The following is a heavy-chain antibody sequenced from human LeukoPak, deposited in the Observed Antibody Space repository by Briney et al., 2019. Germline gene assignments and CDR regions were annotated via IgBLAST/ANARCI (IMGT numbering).Heavy chain of an antibody. CDR1: GDSLNTYY. D-gene: IGHD2-21*02. CDR2: VASSGTS. Sequence: PSETLSLTCTVSGDSLNTYYWTWIRQTPGKELEWIGFVASSGTSNYNPSLKSRVSISIDTSKNQFSLALTSVTPADTAVYYCARIFRGVVTSNCFDPWGQESRVFVSS. J-gene: IGHJ5*02. V-gene: IGHV4-59*01. CDR3: ARIFRGVVTSNCFDP.